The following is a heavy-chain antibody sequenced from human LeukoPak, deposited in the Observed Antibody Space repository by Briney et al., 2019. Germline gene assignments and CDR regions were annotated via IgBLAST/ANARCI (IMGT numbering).Heavy chain of an antibody. CDR2: IWYDGSNK. CDR3: VKPRSMYSNNWYLFDY. Sequence: GRSLRLSCAASGFTFSSYGMHWVRQAPGKGLEWVAVIWYDGSNKYYVDSVKGRFTISRDNSKNTLYLQMSSLRPEDTAVYYCVKPRSMYSNNWYLFDYWGQGTLVTVSS. D-gene: IGHD6-13*01. CDR1: GFTFSSYG. V-gene: IGHV3-33*06. J-gene: IGHJ4*02.